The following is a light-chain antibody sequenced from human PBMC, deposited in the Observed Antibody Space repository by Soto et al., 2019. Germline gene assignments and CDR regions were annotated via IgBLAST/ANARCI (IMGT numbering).Light chain of an antibody. Sequence: EIVLTQSPGTLSLSSGDRATLSCRASQHVASTYVAWYQQKPGQAPRLLISRTSSRATGIPDRFRGGGSGTDFTLTISRLEPEDFAVYYCQQYGTSPLTFGGGTKLEIK. CDR3: QQYGTSPLT. CDR1: QHVASTY. CDR2: RTS. V-gene: IGKV3-20*01. J-gene: IGKJ4*01.